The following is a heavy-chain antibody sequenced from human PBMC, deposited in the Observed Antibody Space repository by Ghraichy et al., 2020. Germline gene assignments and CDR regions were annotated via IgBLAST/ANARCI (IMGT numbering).Heavy chain of an antibody. CDR2: ISAYNGNT. V-gene: IGHV1-18*01. D-gene: IGHD3-9*01. Sequence: ASVKVSCKASGYTFTSYGISWVRQAPGQGLEWMGWISAYNGNTNYAQKLQGRVTMTTDTSTSTAYMELRSLRSDDTAVYYCARAYYDILIGYYKPSVYFDYWGQGTLVTVSS. CDR3: ARAYYDILIGYYKPSVYFDY. J-gene: IGHJ4*02. CDR1: GYTFTSYG.